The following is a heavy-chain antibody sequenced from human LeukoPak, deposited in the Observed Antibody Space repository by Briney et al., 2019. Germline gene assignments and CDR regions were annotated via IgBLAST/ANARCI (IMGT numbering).Heavy chain of an antibody. V-gene: IGHV3-64*01. Sequence: GSLGLSCAASGFTFSDYAMHWVRQAPGKGLEYVSRISSNGGSTYYANSVKGRFTISRDNPKNTLFLQMGSLRAEDMAVYYCAREECSGGSCYFDYWGQGTLVTVSS. CDR1: GFTFSDYA. CDR2: ISSNGGST. D-gene: IGHD2-15*01. CDR3: AREECSGGSCYFDY. J-gene: IGHJ4*02.